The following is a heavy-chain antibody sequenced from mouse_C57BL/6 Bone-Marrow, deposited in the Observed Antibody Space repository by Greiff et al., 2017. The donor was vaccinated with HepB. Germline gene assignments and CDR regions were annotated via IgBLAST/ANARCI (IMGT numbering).Heavy chain of an antibody. CDR1: GYTFTSYW. J-gene: IGHJ1*03. D-gene: IGHD1-1*01. V-gene: IGHV1-52*01. Sequence: QVQLKQPGAELVRPGSSVKLSCKASGYTFTSYWMHWVKQRPIQGLEWIGNIDPSDSETHYNQKFKDKATLTVDKSSSTAYMQLSSLTSEDSAVYYCARADYGSSYWYFDVWGTGTTVTVSS. CDR2: IDPSDSET. CDR3: ARADYGSSYWYFDV.